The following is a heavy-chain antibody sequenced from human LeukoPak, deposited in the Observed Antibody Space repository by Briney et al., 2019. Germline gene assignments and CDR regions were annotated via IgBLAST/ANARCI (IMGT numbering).Heavy chain of an antibody. J-gene: IGHJ6*02. Sequence: GGSLRLSCAASGFTFSSYGMHWVRQAPGKGLEWVAVIWYDGSNKYYADSVKGRFTISRDNSKNTLYLQMNSLRAEDTAVYYCARVRRGMAYYYGMDVWGQGTTVTVSS. CDR2: IWYDGSNK. V-gene: IGHV3-33*01. D-gene: IGHD2-8*01. CDR1: GFTFSSYG. CDR3: ARVRRGMAYYYGMDV.